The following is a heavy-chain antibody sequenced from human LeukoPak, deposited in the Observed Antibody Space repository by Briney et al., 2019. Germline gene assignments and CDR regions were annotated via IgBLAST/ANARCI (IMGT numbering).Heavy chain of an antibody. CDR2: ISGSGGST. Sequence: GGSLRFSCAASGFTFSSYAMSWVRQAPGKGLEWVSAISGSGGSTYYADSVKGRFTISRDNSKNTLYLQMNSLRAEDTAVYYCAKDRGLGYCSGGSCYPDDYWGQGTLVTVSS. CDR3: AKDRGLGYCSGGSCYPDDY. J-gene: IGHJ4*02. D-gene: IGHD2-15*01. CDR1: GFTFSSYA. V-gene: IGHV3-23*01.